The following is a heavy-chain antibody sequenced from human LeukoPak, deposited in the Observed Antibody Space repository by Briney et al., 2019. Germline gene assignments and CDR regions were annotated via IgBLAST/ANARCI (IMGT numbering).Heavy chain of an antibody. J-gene: IGHJ6*04. CDR2: IIPIFGTA. CDR1: GGTFSSYA. D-gene: IGHD4-17*01. CDR3: AGDRRLDGDPGYMDV. V-gene: IGHV1-69*01. Sequence: SVKVSCKASGGTFSSYAISWVRQAPGQGLEWMGGIIPIFGTATYAQTYQGRVTITADESTSTAYMELSSLKSEDTAVYYCAGDRRLDGDPGYMDVWGKGTTVSISS.